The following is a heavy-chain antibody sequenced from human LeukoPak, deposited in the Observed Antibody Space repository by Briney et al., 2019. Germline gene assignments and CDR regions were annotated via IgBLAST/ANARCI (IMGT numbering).Heavy chain of an antibody. J-gene: IGHJ4*02. CDR1: GFTFSSYG. V-gene: IGHV3-30*18. D-gene: IGHD3-22*01. CDR3: AKGYWDSSGYYFDY. Sequence: SGGSLRLSCAASGFTFSSYGMHWVRQAPGKGREWVAVISYDGSNKYYADSVKGRFTISRDNSKNTLYLQMNSLRAEDTAVYYCAKGYWDSSGYYFDYWGQGTLVTVSS. CDR2: ISYDGSNK.